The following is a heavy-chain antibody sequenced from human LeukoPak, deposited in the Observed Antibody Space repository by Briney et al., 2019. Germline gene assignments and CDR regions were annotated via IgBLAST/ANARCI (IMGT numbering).Heavy chain of an antibody. Sequence: ASVKVSCKTSGYTFSSYGFSWVRQAPGQGLEWMGWISGNNGNTNYAQNLQGRVTMTTDTSTSTVYMELRSLRSDDTAVYYCARVQSSGLLDYWGQRTLVTVSS. D-gene: IGHD6-19*01. J-gene: IGHJ4*02. CDR3: ARVQSSGLLDY. CDR1: GYTFSSYG. CDR2: ISGNNGNT. V-gene: IGHV1-18*01.